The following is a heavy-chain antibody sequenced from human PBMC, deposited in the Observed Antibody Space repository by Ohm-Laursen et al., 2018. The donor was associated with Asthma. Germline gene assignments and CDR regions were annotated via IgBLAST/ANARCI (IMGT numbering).Heavy chain of an antibody. D-gene: IGHD3-22*01. V-gene: IGHV4-61*01. J-gene: IGHJ6*02. CDR3: ARHSASGVGYYGGYYLYGLDV. Sequence: PGTLSLTCSVSGDSVSGGNYHWSWIRQPPGKGLEWIGYVRDSGSTNYNPSLKSRVSISADTSKNQYSLKVSSVTAADTAVYFCARHSASGVGYYGGYYLYGLDVWGQGTTVTVSS. CDR2: VRDSGST. CDR1: GDSVSGGNYH.